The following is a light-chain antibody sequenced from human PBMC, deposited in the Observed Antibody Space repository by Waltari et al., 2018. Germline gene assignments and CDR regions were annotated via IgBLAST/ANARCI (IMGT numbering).Light chain of an antibody. CDR2: EVS. Sequence: QSALTQPPSASGSPGQSVTISCPGTTYDVGGHNYVSWYQQHPGKAPKLIIYEVSQRPSGVPDRFSGSKSANTATLTVSGLQAEDEGDYYCSSYAGSNIVVFGGGTKLTVL. CDR3: SSYAGSNIVV. V-gene: IGLV2-8*01. CDR1: TYDVGGHNY. J-gene: IGLJ2*01.